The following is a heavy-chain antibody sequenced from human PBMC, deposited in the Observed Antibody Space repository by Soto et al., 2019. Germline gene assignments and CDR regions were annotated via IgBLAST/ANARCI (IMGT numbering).Heavy chain of an antibody. CDR2: IIPIFGTA. Sequence: GASVKVSCKASGGTFSSYAISWVRQAPGQGLEWMGGIIPIFGTANYAQKFQGRVTITADESTSTAYMELSILRSEDTAVYYCARDPIAVAGTTNVGYWGQGTLVTVSS. D-gene: IGHD6-19*01. CDR1: GGTFSSYA. CDR3: ARDPIAVAGTTNVGY. J-gene: IGHJ4*02. V-gene: IGHV1-69*13.